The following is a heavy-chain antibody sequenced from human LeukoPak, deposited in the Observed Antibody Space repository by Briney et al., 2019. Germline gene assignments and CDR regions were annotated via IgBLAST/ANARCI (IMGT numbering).Heavy chain of an antibody. Sequence: GGSLRLSCAASGFTFSSYEMNWVRQAPGKGLEWVSYISSSGSTIYYADSVKGRFTISRDNAKNSLYLQMNSLRAEDTAVYYCARDRDLYYYYGMDVWGQGTTVTVSS. CDR1: GFTFSSYE. D-gene: IGHD2-21*01. CDR2: ISSSGSTI. CDR3: ARDRDLYYYYGMDV. V-gene: IGHV3-48*03. J-gene: IGHJ6*02.